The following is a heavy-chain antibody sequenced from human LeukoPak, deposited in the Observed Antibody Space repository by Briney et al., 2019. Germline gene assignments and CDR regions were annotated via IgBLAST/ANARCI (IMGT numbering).Heavy chain of an antibody. CDR1: GGSISSSSYY. D-gene: IGHD6-19*01. Sequence: SETLSLTCTVSGGSISSSSYYWGWIRQPPGKGLEWIGSIYYSGSTYYNPSLKSRVTISVDTSKNQFSLKLSSVTAADTAVYYCASTSQFYSSGWADAFDIWGQGTMVTVSS. V-gene: IGHV4-39*07. CDR3: ASTSQFYSSGWADAFDI. J-gene: IGHJ3*02. CDR2: IYYSGST.